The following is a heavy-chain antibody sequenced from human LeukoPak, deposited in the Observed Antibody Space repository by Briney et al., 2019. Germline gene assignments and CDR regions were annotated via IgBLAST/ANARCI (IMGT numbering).Heavy chain of an antibody. Sequence: PSQTLSLTCTVSGGSISSGGYYWSWIRQHPGKGLEWIGYIYYSGSTYYNPSLKSRFTISVDTYKNQFSLKLSSVTAADTAVYYCARSLRLGELSEEDSWGQGTLVTVSS. J-gene: IGHJ4*02. V-gene: IGHV4-31*03. D-gene: IGHD3-16*02. CDR3: ARSLRLGELSEEDS. CDR1: GGSISSGGYY. CDR2: IYYSGST.